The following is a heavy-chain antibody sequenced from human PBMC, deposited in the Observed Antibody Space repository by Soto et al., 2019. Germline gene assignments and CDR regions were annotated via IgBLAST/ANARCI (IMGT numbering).Heavy chain of an antibody. V-gene: IGHV3-74*01. J-gene: IGHJ4*02. D-gene: IGHD3-10*01. CDR1: GFTFSSYW. CDR3: VSALIAGRNY. CDR2: INNDGSIT. Sequence: EVQLVESGGGLVQPGGSLRLSCAASGFTFSSYWMHWARQAPGKGLVWVSDINNDGSITRYADSVKGRFTISRDNEKNRVYLQMNSLRAEDTAVYYCVSALIAGRNYWVQGTLVTVSS.